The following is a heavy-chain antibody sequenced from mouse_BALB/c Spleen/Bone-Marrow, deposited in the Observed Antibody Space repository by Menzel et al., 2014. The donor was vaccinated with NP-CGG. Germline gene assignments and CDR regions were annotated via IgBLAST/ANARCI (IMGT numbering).Heavy chain of an antibody. D-gene: IGHD2-4*01. J-gene: IGHJ4*01. CDR3: ARKSQRAYDSMNY. CDR1: GYTFTSYY. V-gene: IGHV1S56*01. CDR2: IYPGDFNT. Sequence: VQLQESGPELVKPGASVRISCKASGYTFTSYYVHWVRQRPGQGLEWIGWIYPGDFNTKYNEKFKGRATLTADKSSSTASMQVSSLTFEDSAVYFCARKSQRAYDSMNYWGQGTSVTVSP.